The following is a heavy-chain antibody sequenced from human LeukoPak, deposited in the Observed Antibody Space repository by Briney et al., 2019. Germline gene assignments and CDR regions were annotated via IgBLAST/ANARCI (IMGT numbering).Heavy chain of an antibody. V-gene: IGHV3-21*01. J-gene: IGHJ4*02. CDR2: ISSSSSYL. CDR3: ARGTNTAMGVDN. D-gene: IGHD5-18*01. CDR1: GFTFSSYS. Sequence: GSLRLSCAASGFTFSSYSMNWVRQAPGKGLEWVSSISSSSSYLYHADSVKGRFTISRDNAKNSLYLQMNSLRAEDTAVYYCARGTNTAMGVDNWGQGTLVTVPS.